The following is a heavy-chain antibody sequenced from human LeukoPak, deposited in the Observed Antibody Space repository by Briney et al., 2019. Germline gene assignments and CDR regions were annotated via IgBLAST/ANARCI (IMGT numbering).Heavy chain of an antibody. CDR3: ARAAWIDYYYYMDV. J-gene: IGHJ6*03. D-gene: IGHD2-2*03. Sequence: GGSLRLSCAASGFAFSNYGMHWVRQAPGKGLEWVAFISYDGSNKYYADSVKGRFTISRDNSKKVLYLQMNSLRAEDTAVYYCARAAWIDYYYYMDVWGKGTTVTISS. CDR2: ISYDGSNK. CDR1: GFAFSNYG. V-gene: IGHV3-30*03.